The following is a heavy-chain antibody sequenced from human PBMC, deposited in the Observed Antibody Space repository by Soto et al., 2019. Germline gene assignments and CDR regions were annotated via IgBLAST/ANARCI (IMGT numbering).Heavy chain of an antibody. D-gene: IGHD5-12*01. CDR1: GFTVSSNY. V-gene: IGHV3-66*01. CDR3: ARVSVATIRGGNFDY. CDR2: IYSGGST. J-gene: IGHJ4*02. Sequence: EVQLVESGGGLVQPGGSLRLSCAASGFTVSSNYMSWVRQAPGKGLEWVSVIYSGGSTYYADSVKCRFTISRDNSKNTLYLQMNSLRAEDTAVYYCARVSVATIRGGNFDYWGQGTLVTVSS.